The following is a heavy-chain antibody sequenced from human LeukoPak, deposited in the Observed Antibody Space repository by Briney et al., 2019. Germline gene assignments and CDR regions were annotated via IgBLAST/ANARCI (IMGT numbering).Heavy chain of an antibody. Sequence: PSQTLSLTCTVSGDSISSGDYYWSWIRQPAGKGLEWIGRIYTSGSTNYNPSLKSRVTISVDTSKNQFSLKLSSVTAADTAVYYCARGSLGGESIIYYYYMDVWGKGTTVTISS. CDR3: ARGSLGGESIIYYYYMDV. V-gene: IGHV4-61*02. D-gene: IGHD3-10*01. J-gene: IGHJ6*03. CDR2: IYTSGST. CDR1: GDSISSGDYY.